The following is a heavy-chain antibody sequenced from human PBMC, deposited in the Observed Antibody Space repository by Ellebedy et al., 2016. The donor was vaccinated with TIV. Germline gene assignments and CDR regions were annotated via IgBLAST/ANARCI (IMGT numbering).Heavy chain of an antibody. CDR2: IRSQANSYAA. J-gene: IGHJ4*02. CDR1: GFTFSGSA. V-gene: IGHV3-73*01. CDR3: TRRGVSGGITFDY. D-gene: IGHD1-20*01. Sequence: GESLKISXAASGFTFSGSAMHWARQSSGKGLEWIGRIRSQANSYAAAYAPSVKGRFFISRDVSKNTAYLHMNSLNTEDSAVYYCTRRGVSGGITFDYWGQGTLVTVSS.